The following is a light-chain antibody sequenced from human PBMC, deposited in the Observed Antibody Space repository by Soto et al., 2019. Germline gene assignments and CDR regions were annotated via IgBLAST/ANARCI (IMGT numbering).Light chain of an antibody. J-gene: IGLJ1*01. CDR3: GTWDSSLNAGL. V-gene: IGLV1-51*01. Sequence: QSVLTQPPSMSAAPGQKATIACSGTSSNIGKNYVSWYQQLPGTAPKLLIYDNTKRPSGIPDRFSASKSGTSAALDITGLQTGDEADYYCGTWDSSLNAGLFGPGPKLTVL. CDR2: DNT. CDR1: SSNIGKNY.